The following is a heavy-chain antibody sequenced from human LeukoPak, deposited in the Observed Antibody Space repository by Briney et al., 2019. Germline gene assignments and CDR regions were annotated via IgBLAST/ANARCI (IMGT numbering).Heavy chain of an antibody. CDR2: ITTSSSYI. Sequence: NTGGSLRLSCVASGFTFSKYSMAWVRQAPGKGLEWVSYITTSSSYIYYADSMQGRFTISRDNAKNSLYLQINNLRAEDTAVYFCAREAYCGGDCYGEFDYWGQGTLVTVSS. V-gene: IGHV3-21*01. D-gene: IGHD2-21*02. CDR1: GFTFSKYS. CDR3: AREAYCGGDCYGEFDY. J-gene: IGHJ4*02.